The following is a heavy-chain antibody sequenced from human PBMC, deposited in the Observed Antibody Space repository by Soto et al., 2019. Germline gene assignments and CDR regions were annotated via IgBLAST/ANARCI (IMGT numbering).Heavy chain of an antibody. J-gene: IGHJ4*02. CDR2: TSHDGSNT. Sequence: GGSLRLSCAASGFTFSAYGIHWVRQAPGKGLEWVAVTSHDGSNTNYADSVKGRFTFSRDNSKDTVYLQMNSLRAEDTAVYYCARAVVVVAATQMAFDYWGQGTLVTVSS. V-gene: IGHV3-30*03. D-gene: IGHD2-15*01. CDR3: ARAVVVVAATQMAFDY. CDR1: GFTFSAYG.